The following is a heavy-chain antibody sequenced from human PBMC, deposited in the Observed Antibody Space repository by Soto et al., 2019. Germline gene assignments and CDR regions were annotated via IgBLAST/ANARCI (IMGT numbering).Heavy chain of an antibody. Sequence: SIISGSGGGTYYADSVKGRFTISRDNSKNTLYLQVNSLRAEDTAVYYCAKGDSSWSYFDFWGQGTLVTVSS. V-gene: IGHV3-23*01. CDR2: ISGSGGGT. CDR3: AKGDSSWSYFDF. D-gene: IGHD6-13*01. J-gene: IGHJ4*02.